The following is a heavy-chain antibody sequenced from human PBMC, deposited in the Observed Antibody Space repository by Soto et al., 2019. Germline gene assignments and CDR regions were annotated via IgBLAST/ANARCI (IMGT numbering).Heavy chain of an antibody. Sequence: QVQLVQSGAEVKKPGSSVKVSCKASGGTFSSYAISWVRQAPGQGLEWMGGIIPIFGTANYALKFQGRVTITADESTSTAYMELSSLRSEDTAVYYCARAMIVVVMPLYGMDVWGQGTTVTVSS. J-gene: IGHJ6*02. V-gene: IGHV1-69*01. CDR1: GGTFSSYA. CDR3: ARAMIVVVMPLYGMDV. D-gene: IGHD3-22*01. CDR2: IIPIFGTA.